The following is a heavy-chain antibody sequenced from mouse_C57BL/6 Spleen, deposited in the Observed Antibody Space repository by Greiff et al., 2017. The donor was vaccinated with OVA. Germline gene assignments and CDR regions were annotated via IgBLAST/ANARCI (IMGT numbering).Heavy chain of an antibody. D-gene: IGHD2-14*01. CDR3: TRSYGYDVGSAMDY. Sequence: EVHLVESGEGLVKPGGSLKLSCAASGFTFSSYAMSWVRQTPEKRLEWVAYISSGGDYIYYPDTVKGRFTISRDNARNTLDLQMSSLKSEDTAMYYCTRSYGYDVGSAMDYWGQGTSVTVSS. CDR1: GFTFSSYA. CDR2: ISSGGDYI. V-gene: IGHV5-9-1*02. J-gene: IGHJ4*01.